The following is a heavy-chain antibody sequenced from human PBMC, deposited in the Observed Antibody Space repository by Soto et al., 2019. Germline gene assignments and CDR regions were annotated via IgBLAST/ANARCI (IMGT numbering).Heavy chain of an antibody. CDR3: GRYYYDSSGYYQNRIFDY. CDR1: GGSISSGDYY. CDR2: IYYSGST. Sequence: ASETLSLTCTVSGGSISSGDYYWSWIRQPPGKGLEWIGYIYYSGSTYYNPSLKSRVTISVDTSKNQFSLKLSSVSAADTAVYYFGRYYYDSSGYYQNRIFDYWGQGTLVTVSS. V-gene: IGHV4-30-4*01. J-gene: IGHJ4*02. D-gene: IGHD3-22*01.